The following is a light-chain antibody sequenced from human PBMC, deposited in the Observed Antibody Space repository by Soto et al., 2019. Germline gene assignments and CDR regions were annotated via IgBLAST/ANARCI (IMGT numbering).Light chain of an antibody. CDR2: EVS. J-gene: IGLJ2*01. CDR3: SSYTSSTSRV. CDR1: SSDVGDYNY. Sequence: SVLTQPASVSGSPGQSITISCTGTSSDVGDYNYVSWYQQHPGKAPKLMIYEVSNRPSGVSNRFSGSKSGNTASLTISGLQAEDEADYYCSSYTSSTSRVFGGGTQLTVL. V-gene: IGLV2-14*01.